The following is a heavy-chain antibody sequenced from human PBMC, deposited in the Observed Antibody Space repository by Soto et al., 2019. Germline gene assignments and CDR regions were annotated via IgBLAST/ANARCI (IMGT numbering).Heavy chain of an antibody. J-gene: IGHJ6*02. V-gene: IGHV1-2*04. CDR3: ARDVVGLCSGGSCYSPYYYYGMDV. CDR1: GYTFTGYY. Sequence: ASVKVSCKASGYTFTGYYMHWVRQAPGQGLEWMGWINPNSGGTNYAQKFQGWVTMTRDTSISAAYMELSRLRSDDTAVYYCARDVVGLCSGGSCYSPYYYYGMDVWGQGTTVTVSS. CDR2: INPNSGGT. D-gene: IGHD2-15*01.